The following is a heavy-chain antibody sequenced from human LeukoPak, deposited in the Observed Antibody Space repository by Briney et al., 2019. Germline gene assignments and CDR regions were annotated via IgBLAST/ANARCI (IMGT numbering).Heavy chain of an antibody. D-gene: IGHD6-19*01. CDR3: AKSLYSNGDAFDI. V-gene: IGHV4-59*01. CDR1: GGSISSYY. CDR2: IYYSGST. Sequence: SETLSLTCTVSGGSISSYYWNWIRQPPGKGLEWIGYIYYSGSTNYNPSLKSRVTISVDTSKNQFSLKLGSVTAADTAVYYCAKSLYSNGDAFDIWGQGTMVTVSS. J-gene: IGHJ3*02.